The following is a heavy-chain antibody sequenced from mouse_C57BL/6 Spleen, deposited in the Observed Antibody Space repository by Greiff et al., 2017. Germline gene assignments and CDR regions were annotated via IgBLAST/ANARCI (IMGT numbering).Heavy chain of an antibody. J-gene: IGHJ3*01. CDR1: GYTFTSYW. Sequence: EVQLQESGTVLARPGASVKMSCKTSGYTFTSYWMHWVKQRPGPGLAWLGAIYPGHSDTSYTQKFKGKAKLTAVTSASTAYMELSSLTNEDSAVYYCTRRDSYSWFAYWGQGTLVTVSA. D-gene: IGHD3-3*01. V-gene: IGHV1-5*01. CDR2: IYPGHSDT. CDR3: TRRDSYSWFAY.